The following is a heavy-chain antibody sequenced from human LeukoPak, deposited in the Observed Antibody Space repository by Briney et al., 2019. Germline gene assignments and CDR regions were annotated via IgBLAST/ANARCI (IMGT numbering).Heavy chain of an antibody. Sequence: GGSLRLSCAASGFTFSSYAMSWVRQAPGKGLEWVSGISGSGGSTYYADSVKGRFTISRDNSKNTLYLQMNSLRAEDTAVYYCAKDGSGGFWSGYMGYWGQGTLVTVSS. J-gene: IGHJ4*02. V-gene: IGHV3-23*01. CDR1: GFTFSSYA. CDR2: ISGSGGST. D-gene: IGHD3-3*01. CDR3: AKDGSGGFWSGYMGY.